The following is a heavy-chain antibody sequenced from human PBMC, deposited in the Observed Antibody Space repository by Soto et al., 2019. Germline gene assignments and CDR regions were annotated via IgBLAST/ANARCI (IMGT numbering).Heavy chain of an antibody. CDR1: GYTFTSYA. J-gene: IGHJ3*01. D-gene: IGHD2-21*02. CDR3: ARAQYCGGDCYSGVRR. Sequence: ASVKVSCKASGYTFTSYAMHWVRQAPGQRLEWMGWINAGNGNTKYSQKFQGRVTITRDTSASTAYMELSSLRSEDTAVYYCARAQYCGGDCYSGVRRWGQGTMVTVSS. CDR2: INAGNGNT. V-gene: IGHV1-3*01.